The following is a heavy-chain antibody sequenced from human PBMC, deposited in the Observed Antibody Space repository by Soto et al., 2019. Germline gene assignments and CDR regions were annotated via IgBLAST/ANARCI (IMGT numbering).Heavy chain of an antibody. CDR3: ARTRRDGSLDAFDI. D-gene: IGHD5-12*01. Sequence: GASVKVSCKASGGTVSSYAISWVRQAPGQGLEWMGGIIPIFGTANYAQKFQGRVTITADESTSTAYMELSSLRSEDTAVYYCARTRRDGSLDAFDIWGQGTMVTV. CDR1: GGTVSSYA. V-gene: IGHV1-69*13. CDR2: IIPIFGTA. J-gene: IGHJ3*02.